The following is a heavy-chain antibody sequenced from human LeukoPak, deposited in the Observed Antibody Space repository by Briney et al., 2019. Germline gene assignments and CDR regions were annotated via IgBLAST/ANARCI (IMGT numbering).Heavy chain of an antibody. V-gene: IGHV3-23*01. Sequence: PGGSLRLSCAASGFTFSSYAMSWVRQAPGKGLEWVSAISNNGGYTYYADSVQGRSTISRDNSKSTLCLQMNSLRAEDTAVYYCAKQLGYCSDGSCYFPYWGQGTLVTVSS. CDR2: ISNNGGYT. J-gene: IGHJ4*02. CDR1: GFTFSSYA. D-gene: IGHD2-15*01. CDR3: AKQLGYCSDGSCYFPY.